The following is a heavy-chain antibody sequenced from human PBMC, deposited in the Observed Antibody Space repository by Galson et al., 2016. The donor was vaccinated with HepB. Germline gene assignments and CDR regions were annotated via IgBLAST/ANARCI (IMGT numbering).Heavy chain of an antibody. V-gene: IGHV5-10-1*01. CDR1: GYSFTNYW. J-gene: IGHJ4*02. Sequence: QSGAEVKKPGESLRISCKGFGYSFTNYWISRVRQMPGKGLEWMGRIDPSDSYTYYSPSFQGHVTISTDKSISTAYLQWSSLKASDTAMYYCGRHATSMIRGDSKYYFDYWGQGTLVTVSS. D-gene: IGHD3-10*01. CDR2: IDPSDSYT. CDR3: GRHATSMIRGDSKYYFDY.